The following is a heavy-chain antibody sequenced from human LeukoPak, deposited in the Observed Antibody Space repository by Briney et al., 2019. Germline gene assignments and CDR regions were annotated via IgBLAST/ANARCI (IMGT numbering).Heavy chain of an antibody. CDR2: ISSSSSTI. V-gene: IGHV3-48*01. D-gene: IGHD5-12*01. J-gene: IGHJ3*02. Sequence: GGSLRLSCAASGFTFSSYSMNWVRQAPGKGLEWVSYISSSSSTIYYADSVKGRFTISRDNAKNSLYLPMNSLRAEDTAVYYCARATTSAFDIWGQGTMVTVSS. CDR1: GFTFSSYS. CDR3: ARATTSAFDI.